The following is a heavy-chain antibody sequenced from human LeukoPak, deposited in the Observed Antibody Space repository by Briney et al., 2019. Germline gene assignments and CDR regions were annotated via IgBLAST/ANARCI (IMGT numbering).Heavy chain of an antibody. Sequence: GGSLRLSCAASGFTFSSYSMNWVRQAPGKGLEWVSSISSSSSYIYYADSVKGRFTTSRDNAKNSLYLQMNSPRAEDTAVYYCARGALGGAFDIWGQGTMVTVSS. D-gene: IGHD3-16*01. V-gene: IGHV3-21*01. CDR2: ISSSSSYI. CDR1: GFTFSSYS. CDR3: ARGALGGAFDI. J-gene: IGHJ3*02.